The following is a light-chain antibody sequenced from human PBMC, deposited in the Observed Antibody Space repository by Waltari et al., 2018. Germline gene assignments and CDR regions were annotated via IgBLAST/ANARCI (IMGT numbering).Light chain of an antibody. CDR2: DPS. J-gene: IGLJ3*02. CDR1: NIGSKR. V-gene: IGLV3-21*02. CDR3: QARGGADDFWV. Sequence: SYVLTQPPAVSVAPGQTASGPCTGSNIGSKRVHWYQQRPGQAPGLGVPDPSDRPSGIPDRFSGSRSGHTATLSISGVEAGEEADFYCQARGGADDFWVFGGGTRLTVL.